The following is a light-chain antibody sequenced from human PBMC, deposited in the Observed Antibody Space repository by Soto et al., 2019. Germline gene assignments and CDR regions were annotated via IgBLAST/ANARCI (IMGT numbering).Light chain of an antibody. V-gene: IGLV2-14*03. CDR1: SSDVGAYKY. CDR3: SSFTGPTTLDV. J-gene: IGLJ1*01. CDR2: GVS. Sequence: QSALTQPASVSGSPGQSVTISCTGTSSDVGAYKYVSWYQKHPGKAPKLMIYGVSNRPSGISNRFSGSKSGNTAFLTISGLQLEDEADYYCSSFTGPTTLDVFGTGNKVTVL.